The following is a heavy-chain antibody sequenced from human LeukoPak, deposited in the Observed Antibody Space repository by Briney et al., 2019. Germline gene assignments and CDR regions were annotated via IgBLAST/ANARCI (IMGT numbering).Heavy chain of an antibody. V-gene: IGHV3-30*18. J-gene: IGHJ6*02. Sequence: GRSLRLSCAASGFTFSSYGMHWVRQAPGKGLEWVAVISYDGSNKYYADSVKGRLTISRDNSKNMLYLQMNSLRAEDTAVYYCAKADHVDTAMALYYYYYYGMDVWGQGTTVTVSS. CDR3: AKADHVDTAMALYYYYYYGMDV. CDR1: GFTFSSYG. D-gene: IGHD5-18*01. CDR2: ISYDGSNK.